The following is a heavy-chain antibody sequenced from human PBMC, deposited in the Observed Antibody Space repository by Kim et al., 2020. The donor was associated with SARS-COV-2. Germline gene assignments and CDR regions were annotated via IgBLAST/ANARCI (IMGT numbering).Heavy chain of an antibody. Sequence: TKYSHKLQRRVTITRDTSASTAYMELGSLRSEDTAVYYCARGRSAYVDYWGQGTLVTVSS. J-gene: IGHJ4*02. D-gene: IGHD6-25*01. CDR2: T. V-gene: IGHV1-3*01. CDR3: ARGRSAYVDY.